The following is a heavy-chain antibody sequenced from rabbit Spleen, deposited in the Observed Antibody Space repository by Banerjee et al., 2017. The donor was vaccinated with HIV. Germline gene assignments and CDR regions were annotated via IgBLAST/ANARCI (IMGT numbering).Heavy chain of an antibody. D-gene: IGHD8-1*01. J-gene: IGHJ6*01. CDR1: GFSFSNNYY. Sequence: QEQLVESGGGLVKPEGSLTLTCTASGFSFSNNYYMCWVRQAPGKGLEWIACIDSGSSGFTYFATWAKGRFTISTTSSTTVTLQVTRLTAADTATYFCARDTGSSFSSYGMDLWGPGTLVTVS. CDR2: IDSGSSGFT. CDR3: ARDTGSSFSSYGMDL. V-gene: IGHV1S45*01.